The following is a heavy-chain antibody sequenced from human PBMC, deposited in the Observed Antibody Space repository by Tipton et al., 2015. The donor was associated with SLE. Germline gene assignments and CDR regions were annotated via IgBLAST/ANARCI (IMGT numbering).Heavy chain of an antibody. CDR1: GFSFDRYA. D-gene: IGHD6-6*01. CDR3: ARGGAARPDY. V-gene: IGHV3-48*03. Sequence: SLRLSCAASGFSFDRYAMNWVRQAPGKGLEWVSYISSNSRTLEYADSVKGRFSISRDNAKNSLYMQVNSLRVEDTAVYYCARGGAARPDYWGQGTLVTVSS. CDR2: ISSNSRTL. J-gene: IGHJ4*02.